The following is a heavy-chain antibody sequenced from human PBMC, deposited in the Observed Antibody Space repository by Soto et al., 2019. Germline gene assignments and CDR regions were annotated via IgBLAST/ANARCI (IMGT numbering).Heavy chain of an antibody. CDR3: ARRLQWQLPPLGF. J-gene: IGHJ4*02. CDR2: INTLSSAI. D-gene: IGHD6-19*01. V-gene: IGHV3-11*01. Sequence: QEHLMESGGGLVKPGGSLRLSCAGSGFIFSDYYITWIRRAPGKGLEWVSYINTLSSAIYYADSVKGRFTISRDNAKNSVYLQMNSLRAEDTAVYYCARRLQWQLPPLGFWGRGTLVTGSS. CDR1: GFIFSDYY.